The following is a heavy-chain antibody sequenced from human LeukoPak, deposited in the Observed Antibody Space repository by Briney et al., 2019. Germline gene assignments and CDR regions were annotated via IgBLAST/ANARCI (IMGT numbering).Heavy chain of an antibody. CDR2: IYTSGST. CDR1: GASISSYY. J-gene: IGHJ5*02. D-gene: IGHD2-21*01. Sequence: SETLSLTCSVPGASISSYYRNWIRQPAGKGLEWIGRIYTSGSTNYNPSLKSRVTMSVDTSKNQFSLKLSSVTAADTAVYYCARGRRCTTTTCYLLSADWFDPWGQGTLVTVSS. V-gene: IGHV4-4*07. CDR3: ARGRRCTTTTCYLLSADWFDP.